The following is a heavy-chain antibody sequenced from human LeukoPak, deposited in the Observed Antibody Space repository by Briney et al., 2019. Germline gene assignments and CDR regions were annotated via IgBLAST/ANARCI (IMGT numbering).Heavy chain of an antibody. CDR1: GGTFSSYA. Sequence: AASVKVSCKASGGTFSSYAISWVRQAPGQGLEWMGGIIPIFGTANYAQKFQGRVTITTDESTSTAYMELSSLRSEDTAVYYCARDLGGWFDPWGQGTLVTVSS. CDR2: IIPIFGTA. V-gene: IGHV1-69*05. CDR3: ARDLGGWFDP. J-gene: IGHJ5*02.